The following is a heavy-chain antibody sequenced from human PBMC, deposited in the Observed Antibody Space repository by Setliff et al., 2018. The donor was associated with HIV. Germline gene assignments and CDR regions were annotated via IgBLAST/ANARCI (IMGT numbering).Heavy chain of an antibody. V-gene: IGHV4-4*07. CDR1: GASISSQY. J-gene: IGHJ4*02. Sequence: SETLSLTCIVSGASISSQYWSWIRQPAGKGLEWIGRVYSSGNTNYNPSFKSRVTMSVDTSKNQFSLRLHSVTAADTAVYYCARDPPGYGDSNDYWGQGTLVTVSS. CDR3: ARDPPGYGDSNDY. CDR2: VYSSGNT. D-gene: IGHD4-17*01.